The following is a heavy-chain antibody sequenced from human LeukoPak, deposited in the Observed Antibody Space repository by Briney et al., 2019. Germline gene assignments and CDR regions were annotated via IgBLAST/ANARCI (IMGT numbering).Heavy chain of an antibody. CDR1: GYTFTGYY. V-gene: IGHV1-2*02. Sequence: GASVKVSCKASGYTFTGYYMHWVRQAPGQGLEWMGWINPNSGGTNYAQKFQGRVTMTRDTSISTAYMELSRLRSDDTAVYYCARRLAYDFWSGYFDYWGQGTLVTVSS. D-gene: IGHD3-3*01. CDR3: ARRLAYDFWSGYFDY. CDR2: INPNSGGT. J-gene: IGHJ4*02.